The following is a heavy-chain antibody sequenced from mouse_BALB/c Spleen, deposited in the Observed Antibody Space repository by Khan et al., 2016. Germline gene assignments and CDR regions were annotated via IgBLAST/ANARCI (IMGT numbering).Heavy chain of an antibody. CDR1: GYTFTDYS. D-gene: IGHD3-1*01. J-gene: IGHJ3*01. CDR2: INTETGEP. CDR3: ATARATWFAY. V-gene: IGHV9-2-1*01. Sequence: QIQLVQSGPELKKPGETVRISCKASGYTFTDYSMHWVKQAPGKGLKWMGWINTETGEPTYADDFKGRFAFSLETSASTAYLQINNLKNEDTATYFCATARATWFAYWDQGTLVTVSA.